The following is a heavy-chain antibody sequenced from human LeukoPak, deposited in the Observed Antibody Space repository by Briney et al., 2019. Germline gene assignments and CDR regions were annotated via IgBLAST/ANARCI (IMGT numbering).Heavy chain of an antibody. Sequence: ASVKVSCKASGYTFTSYYMHWVRQAPGQGLEWMGWMNPNSGNTGYAQKFQGRVTMTRNTSISTAYMELSSLRSEDTAVYYCARGPHSSSSYFDYWGQGTLVTVSS. D-gene: IGHD6-6*01. CDR2: MNPNSGNT. J-gene: IGHJ4*02. V-gene: IGHV1-8*02. CDR1: GYTFTSYY. CDR3: ARGPHSSSSYFDY.